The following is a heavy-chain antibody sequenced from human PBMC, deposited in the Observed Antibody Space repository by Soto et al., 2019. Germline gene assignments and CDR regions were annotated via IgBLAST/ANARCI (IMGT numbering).Heavy chain of an antibody. J-gene: IGHJ6*02. V-gene: IGHV4-39*01. CDR1: GGSISSSSYY. Sequence: SETLSLTCTVSGGSISSSSYYWGWIRQPPGKGLEWIGSMYYSGSTYYNPSLKSRVTISVDTSKNQFSLKLSSVTAADTAVYYCARQYYDFWSGYYSSLTYYYSYGMDVWGQGTTVTVSS. D-gene: IGHD3-3*01. CDR3: ARQYYDFWSGYYSSLTYYYSYGMDV. CDR2: MYYSGST.